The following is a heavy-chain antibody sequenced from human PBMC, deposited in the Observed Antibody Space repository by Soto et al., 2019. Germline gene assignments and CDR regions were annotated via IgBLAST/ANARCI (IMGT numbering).Heavy chain of an antibody. D-gene: IGHD1-1*01. CDR2: ISANNGDT. CDR1: GFTFRIYG. CDR3: TRKGTRAPVDY. Sequence: VASVKVSCKASGFTFRIYGFSWVRQAPGQGLEWMGWISANNGDTHYAQKFQGRVTLTTDSSTSTAYMEVRSLRSDDTAVYFCTRKGTRAPVDYWGQGTLVTVSS. J-gene: IGHJ4*02. V-gene: IGHV1-18*01.